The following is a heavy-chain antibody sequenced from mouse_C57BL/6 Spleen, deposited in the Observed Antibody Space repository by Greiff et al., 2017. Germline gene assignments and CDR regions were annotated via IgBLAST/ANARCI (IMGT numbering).Heavy chain of an antibody. D-gene: IGHD1-1*01. CDR2: IYPGDGDT. V-gene: IGHV1-82*01. J-gene: IGHJ2*01. Sequence: VQLQQSGPELVQPGASVKISCKASGYAFSSSWMNWVKQRPGKGLEWIGRIYPGDGDTNYNGKFKGKATLTADKSSSTAYMQLSSLTSEDSAVYFCAREIYYYGSSYFDYWGQGTTLTVSS. CDR1: GYAFSSSW. CDR3: AREIYYYGSSYFDY.